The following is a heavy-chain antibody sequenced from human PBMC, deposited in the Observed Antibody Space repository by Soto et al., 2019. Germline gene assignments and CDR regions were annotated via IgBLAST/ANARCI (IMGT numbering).Heavy chain of an antibody. V-gene: IGHV3-23*01. CDR3: AKKVNSGSGSQYFDY. J-gene: IGHJ4*02. Sequence: EESLIVSCAASGFTFSSYSMSWVRQAPGKGLEWVSGFRSSGDDGTTYYADSVKGRLTISRDNSKNTLFLQMNSLRAEDTAIYYCAKKVNSGSGSQYFDYWGQGTLVTVSS. D-gene: IGHD3-10*01. CDR1: GFTFSSYS. CDR2: FRSSGDDGTT.